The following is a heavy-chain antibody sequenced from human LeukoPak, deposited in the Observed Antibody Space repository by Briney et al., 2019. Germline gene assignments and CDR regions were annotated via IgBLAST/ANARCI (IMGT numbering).Heavy chain of an antibody. V-gene: IGHV3-9*01. CDR3: ARADNWQSGGA. Sequence: PGRSLRLSCAASGFTFDDYAMHWVRQAPGKGLEWVSGISWNSGSIGYADSVKGRFTISRDNAKDTLYLQMNSLRADDTAVYYCARADNWQSGGAWGQGTLVTVSS. CDR2: ISWNSGSI. CDR1: GFTFDDYA. J-gene: IGHJ5*02. D-gene: IGHD1-1*01.